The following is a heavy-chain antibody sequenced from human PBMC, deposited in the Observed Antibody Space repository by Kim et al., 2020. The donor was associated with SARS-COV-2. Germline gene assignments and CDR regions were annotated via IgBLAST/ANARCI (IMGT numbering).Heavy chain of an antibody. CDR2: ISYDGGNK. CDR3: ARDAVDCSSTSCYSAWTYYYYGMDA. V-gene: IGHV3-33*05. Sequence: GGSLRLSCAASGFTFSSYGMHWVRQAPGKGLEWVAVISYDGGNKYYADSVKGRFTISRDNSKNTLYLQMNSLRAEDTAVYYCARDAVDCSSTSCYSAWTYYYYGMDACGPGTTVTVS. J-gene: IGHJ6*02. D-gene: IGHD2-2*01. CDR1: GFTFSSYG.